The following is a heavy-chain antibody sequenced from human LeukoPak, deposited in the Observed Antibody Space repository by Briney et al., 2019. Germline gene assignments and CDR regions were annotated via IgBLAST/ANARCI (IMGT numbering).Heavy chain of an antibody. Sequence: PSETLSLTCTVSGGSISRDCFYWTWVRQPAGKGLEWIGRIKSSNTNYNPSLKSRVSIPLDTSTNQFSLKLSSLTAADTSVYYCARVPDWTYVPDYWGQGTLVTVSS. CDR2: IKSSNT. V-gene: IGHV4-61*02. D-gene: IGHD3-16*01. CDR3: ARVPDWTYVPDY. CDR1: GGSISRDCFY. J-gene: IGHJ4*02.